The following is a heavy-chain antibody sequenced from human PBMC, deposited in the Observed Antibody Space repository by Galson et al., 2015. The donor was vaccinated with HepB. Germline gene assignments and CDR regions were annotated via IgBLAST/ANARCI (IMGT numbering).Heavy chain of an antibody. J-gene: IGHJ4*02. CDR3: AREGAVAARWGTFDY. Sequence: SVKVSCKASGYTFTSYAMHWVRQAPGQRLEWMGWINAGNGNTKYSQKFQGRVTITRDTSASTAYMELSSLRSEDTAVYYCAREGAVAARWGTFDYWGQGTLVTVSS. CDR1: GYTFTSYA. CDR2: INAGNGNT. D-gene: IGHD6-19*01. V-gene: IGHV1-3*01.